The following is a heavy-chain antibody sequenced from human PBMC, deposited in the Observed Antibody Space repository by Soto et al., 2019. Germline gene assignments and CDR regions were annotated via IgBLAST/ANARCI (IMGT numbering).Heavy chain of an antibody. J-gene: IGHJ3*02. D-gene: IGHD3-9*01. V-gene: IGHV3-21*01. CDR2: ITSASDYI. CDR3: ARVGTGSSTPLDI. Sequence: PGGSLRLSCVASGFMFTSSTMNWVRQATGKGLEWVSSITSASDYIFYADSVKGRFTISRDNAKNSLYLQMNSLRAEDTAVYYCARVGTGSSTPLDIWGQGTMVTVSS. CDR1: GFMFTSST.